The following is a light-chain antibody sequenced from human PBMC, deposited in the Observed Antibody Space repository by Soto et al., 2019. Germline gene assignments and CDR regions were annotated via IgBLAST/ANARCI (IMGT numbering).Light chain of an antibody. CDR1: QGVSTY. CDR2: AAS. J-gene: IGKJ2*01. Sequence: DIQMTQSPSSLSASVGDIVTITCRASQGVSTYLLWYQQTQGKAPKLLIYAASSLRSGVPTRFSGSGSGTNYTLTISSLQPEDFATYSCQQSYRTPHTFGQGTRLETK. CDR3: QQSYRTPHT. V-gene: IGKV1-39*01.